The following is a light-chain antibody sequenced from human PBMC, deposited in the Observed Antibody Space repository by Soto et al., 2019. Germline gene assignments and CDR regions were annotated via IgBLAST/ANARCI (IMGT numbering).Light chain of an antibody. CDR1: QSVSSN. J-gene: IGKJ1*01. CDR3: QQYDNWLTWT. CDR2: GAS. V-gene: IGKV3-15*01. Sequence: IVLTQSPATLSVSPGERATLSCRASQSVSSNLAWYQQKPGQAPRLLIHGASTRATGIPARFSGSGSGTDFTLTISSLQSEDFAVYYCQQYDNWLTWTFGQGTKVDIK.